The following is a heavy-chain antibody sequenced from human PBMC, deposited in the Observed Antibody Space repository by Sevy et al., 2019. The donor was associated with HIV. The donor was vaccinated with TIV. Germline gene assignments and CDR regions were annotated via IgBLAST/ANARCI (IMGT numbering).Heavy chain of an antibody. CDR2: IKQDGSEK. J-gene: IGHJ4*02. CDR1: GFTFSSYW. V-gene: IGHV3-7*01. CDR3: ARALAAAASY. D-gene: IGHD6-25*01. Sequence: GGSLRLSCAASGFTFSSYWMNWVRQAPGKGLEWVANIKQDGSEKYYVDSVKGRFTISRDNAKNSMHLQMNSLRAEDPAVYYCARALAAAASYWGQGTLVTVSS.